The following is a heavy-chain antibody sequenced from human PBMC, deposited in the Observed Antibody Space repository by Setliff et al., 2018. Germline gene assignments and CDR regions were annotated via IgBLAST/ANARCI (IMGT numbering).Heavy chain of an antibody. CDR2: MNPNSGNT. CDR3: ARKPSYENYFDY. CDR1: GYTFTSYD. Sequence: ASVKVSCKASGYTFTSYDINWVRQATGQGLEWMGWMNPNSGNTGYAQKFQGRFAISRDNSKNTLYLQVGSLRTDDVAVYYCARKPSYENYFDYWGQGTLVTVSS. V-gene: IGHV1-8*02. J-gene: IGHJ4*02. D-gene: IGHD3-22*01.